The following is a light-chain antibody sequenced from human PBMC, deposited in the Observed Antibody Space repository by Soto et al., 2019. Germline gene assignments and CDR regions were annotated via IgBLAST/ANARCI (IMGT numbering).Light chain of an antibody. CDR3: ASKAGSSRHVV. CDR2: EVI. CDR1: RSDIGDSNY. J-gene: IGLJ2*01. V-gene: IGLV2-8*01. Sequence: QSALTQPPSASGSPGQSVTISCTGSRSDIGDSNYVSWYQQHPRKAPKLIISEVINRPSGVPDRFSPSKSGNTASLTISGLQAEDEADYYCASKAGSSRHVVFGGGTKLTVL.